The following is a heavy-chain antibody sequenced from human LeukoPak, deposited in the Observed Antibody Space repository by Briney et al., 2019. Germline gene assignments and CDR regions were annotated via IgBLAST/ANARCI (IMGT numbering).Heavy chain of an antibody. D-gene: IGHD5-18*01. V-gene: IGHV1-2*02. Sequence: GASVKVSCKASGYTFTDYYLHWVRQAPGQGLEWMGWIDPLTGGTNYAQKQNFQGRITMTRDTPISTAYMELSRLRPDDTALYYCTRDQGGHTHGKPHFDYWGQGILVTVSS. CDR2: IDPLTGGT. CDR1: GYTFTDYY. CDR3: TRDQGGHTHGKPHFDY. J-gene: IGHJ4*02.